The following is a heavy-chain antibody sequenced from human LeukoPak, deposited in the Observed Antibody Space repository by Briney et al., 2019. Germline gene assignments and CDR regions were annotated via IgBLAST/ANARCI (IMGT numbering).Heavy chain of an antibody. J-gene: IGHJ6*03. CDR3: ASGVPAAISSHYYMDV. CDR2: ISAYNGNT. Sequence: GASVKVSCKASGYTFTSYGISWVRQAPGQGLEWMGWISAYNGNTNNAQKLQGRVTMTTDTSTSTAYMELRSLRSDDTAVYYCASGVPAAISSHYYMDVWGKGTTVTVSS. D-gene: IGHD2-2*01. CDR1: GYTFTSYG. V-gene: IGHV1-18*01.